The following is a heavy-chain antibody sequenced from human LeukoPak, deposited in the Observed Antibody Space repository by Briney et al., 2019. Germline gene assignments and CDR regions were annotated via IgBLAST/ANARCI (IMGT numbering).Heavy chain of an antibody. CDR3: ARQNYSSSLFDY. J-gene: IGHJ4*02. D-gene: IGHD6-13*01. Sequence: SETLSLTCTVSGGSISSYYWSWIRQFPGKGLEWIGYIYYSGSTSYNPSLKSRVSISVDMPKNQFSLKLSSVTAADTAVYYYARQNYSSSLFDYWGQGTLVTVSS. CDR2: IYYSGST. CDR1: GGSISSYY. V-gene: IGHV4-59*08.